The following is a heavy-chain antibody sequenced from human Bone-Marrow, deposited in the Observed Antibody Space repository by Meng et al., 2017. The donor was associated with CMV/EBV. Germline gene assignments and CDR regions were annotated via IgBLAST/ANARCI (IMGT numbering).Heavy chain of an antibody. Sequence: ETLSLTCAASGFTVSSNYMSWVRQAPGKGLEWVSVIYSGGSTYYADSVKGRFTISRDNSKNTLYLQMNSLRAEDTAVYYCARDGPSAYYDIWMDVWGQGTTVTVSS. D-gene: IGHD3-9*01. J-gene: IGHJ6*02. V-gene: IGHV3-66*02. CDR3: ARDGPSAYYDIWMDV. CDR2: IYSGGST. CDR1: GFTVSSNY.